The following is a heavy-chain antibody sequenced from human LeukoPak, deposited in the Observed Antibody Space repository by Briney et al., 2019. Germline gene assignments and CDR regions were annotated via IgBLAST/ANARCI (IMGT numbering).Heavy chain of an antibody. D-gene: IGHD3-22*01. CDR1: GGSISSSSYY. J-gene: IGHJ5*02. CDR2: IYYSGST. Sequence: PSETLSLTCTVSGGSISSSSYYWGWIRQPPGKGLEWIGSIYYSGSTYYNPSLKSRVTISVDTSKNQFSLKLSSVTAADTAVYYCAHGGYYDSSGYRFDPWGQGTLVTVSS. V-gene: IGHV4-39*07. CDR3: AHGGYYDSSGYRFDP.